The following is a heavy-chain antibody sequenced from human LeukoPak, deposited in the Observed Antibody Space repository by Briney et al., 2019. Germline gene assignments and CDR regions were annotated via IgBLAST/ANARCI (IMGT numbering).Heavy chain of an antibody. CDR2: INPSGGST. CDR3: ARVSSGLYYYDSSGYYFDY. J-gene: IGHJ4*02. V-gene: IGHV1-46*01. CDR1: GYTFTSYY. Sequence: ASVTVSFTASGYTFTSYYMHWVRQAPGQGLEWMGIINPSGGSTSYAQKFQGRVTMTRDTSTSTVYMELSSLRSEDTAVYYCARVSSGLYYYDSSGYYFDYWGQGTLVTVSS. D-gene: IGHD3-22*01.